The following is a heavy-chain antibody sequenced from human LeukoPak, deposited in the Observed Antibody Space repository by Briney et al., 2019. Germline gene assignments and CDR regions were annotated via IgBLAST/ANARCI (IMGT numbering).Heavy chain of an antibody. V-gene: IGHV1-2*02. J-gene: IGHJ4*02. D-gene: IGHD2-2*01. CDR1: GYTFIAYY. Sequence: ASVKVSCKASGYTFIAYYMHWVRQAPGQGLEWMGWINSNNGDTNYAQKFQGRVTMTRDTSISTAYLDLSWLRSDDTAVDYCARGGDIVVPPSSMGIDYWGQGTLVTVSS. CDR3: ARGGDIVVPPSSMGIDY. CDR2: INSNNGDT.